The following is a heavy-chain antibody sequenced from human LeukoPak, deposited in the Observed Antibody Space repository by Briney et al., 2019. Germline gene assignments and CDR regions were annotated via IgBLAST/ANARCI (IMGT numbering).Heavy chain of an antibody. D-gene: IGHD3-3*01. CDR2: IIPILGIA. J-gene: IGHJ6*02. CDR3: ARPMMVDNYDFWSGYYPPYYYYGMDV. Sequence: GASVKVSCKASGYTFTSYGISWVRQAPGQGLEWMGRIIPILGIANYAQKFQGRVTITADKSTSTAYMELSSLRSEDTAVYYCARPMMVDNYDFWSGYYPPYYYYGMDVWGQGTTVTVSS. V-gene: IGHV1-69*04. CDR1: GYTFTSYG.